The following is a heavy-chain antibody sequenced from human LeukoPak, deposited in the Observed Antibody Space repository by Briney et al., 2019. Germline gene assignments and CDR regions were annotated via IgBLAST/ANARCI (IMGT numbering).Heavy chain of an antibody. CDR1: GFTFSSYW. D-gene: IGHD2-21*02. J-gene: IGHJ4*02. CDR3: AKAERYCGGDCYPYYFDY. V-gene: IGHV3-23*01. Sequence: GGSLRLSCAASGFTFSSYWMTWVRQAPGKGLEWVSAISGSGTSTYYADSVKGRFTISRDNSKNTLYLQMNSLRAEDTAVYYCAKAERYCGGDCYPYYFDYWGQGTLVTVSS. CDR2: ISGSGTST.